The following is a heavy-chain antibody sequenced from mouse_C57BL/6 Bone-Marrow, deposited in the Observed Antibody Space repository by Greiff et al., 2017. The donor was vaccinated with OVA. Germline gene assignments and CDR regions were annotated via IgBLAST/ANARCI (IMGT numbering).Heavy chain of an antibody. J-gene: IGHJ3*01. V-gene: IGHV5-4*01. Sequence: EVKLEESGGGLVKPGGSLKLSCAASGFTFSSYAMSWVRQTPEKRLEWVATISDGGSYTYYPDNVKGRFTISRDNAKNNLYLQMSHLKSEDTAMYYCARDTVTGAYWGQGTLVTVSA. D-gene: IGHD2-2*01. CDR3: ARDTVTGAY. CDR2: ISDGGSYT. CDR1: GFTFSSYA.